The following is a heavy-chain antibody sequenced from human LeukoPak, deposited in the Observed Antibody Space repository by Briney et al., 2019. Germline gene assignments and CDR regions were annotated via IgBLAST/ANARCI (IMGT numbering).Heavy chain of an antibody. J-gene: IGHJ6*03. CDR3: AKVALYCSSTSCYYYYYYMDV. CDR1: GFTFSSYG. Sequence: GGSLRLSCAASGFTFSSYGMHWVRQAPGKGLEWVAFIRYDGSNKYYADSVKGRFTISRDNSKNTLYLQMNSLRAEDTAVYYCAKVALYCSSTSCYYYYYYMDVWGKGTTVTVSS. V-gene: IGHV3-30*02. D-gene: IGHD2-2*01. CDR2: IRYDGSNK.